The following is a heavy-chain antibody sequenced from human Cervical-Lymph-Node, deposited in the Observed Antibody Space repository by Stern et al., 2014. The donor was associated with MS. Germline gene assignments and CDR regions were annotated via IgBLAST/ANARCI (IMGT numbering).Heavy chain of an antibody. V-gene: IGHV5-51*03. CDR3: ARSPATPSGYDRFDY. D-gene: IGHD5-12*01. J-gene: IGHJ4*02. CDR1: GYLFDDYW. CDR2: IFPRDSNT. Sequence: EVQLVESGAEVKKPGESLKISCEASGYLFDDYWIGWVRQMSGRGLELVAIIFPRDSNTRYSPSVQGQVTISPDKSIRTPYLHWSSQKAWDPAIYYCARSPATPSGYDRFDYWGQGALVTVSS.